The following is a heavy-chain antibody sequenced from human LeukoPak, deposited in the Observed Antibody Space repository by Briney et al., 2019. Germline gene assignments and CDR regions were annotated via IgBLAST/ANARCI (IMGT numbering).Heavy chain of an antibody. CDR3: ARGGIWFGEFTD. J-gene: IGHJ4*02. CDR1: GYTFTGYD. V-gene: IGHV1-8*01. D-gene: IGHD3-10*01. CDR2: MNPNSGNT. Sequence: ASVKVSCKASGYTFTGYDINWVRQATGQGLEWMGWMNPNSGNTGYAQKFQGRVTMTRNTSISTAYMELSSLRSEDTAVYYCARGGIWFGEFTDWGQGTLVTVSS.